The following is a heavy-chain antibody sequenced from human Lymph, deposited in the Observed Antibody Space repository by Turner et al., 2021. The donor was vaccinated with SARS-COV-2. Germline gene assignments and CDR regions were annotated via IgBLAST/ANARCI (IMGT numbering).Heavy chain of an antibody. CDR3: ARDLAPYYFYGMDV. V-gene: IGHV3-21*01. Sequence: EVQLVESGGGLVKPGGSLRLSCAASGFTFSSYSMNWVRQAPGKGLEWVSSISSSSSYIYYADSVKGRFTISRDNAKTSLYLLMNSLRAEDTAVYYCARDLAPYYFYGMDVWGQGTTVTVSS. CDR2: ISSSSSYI. CDR1: GFTFSSYS. J-gene: IGHJ6*02. D-gene: IGHD3-3*02.